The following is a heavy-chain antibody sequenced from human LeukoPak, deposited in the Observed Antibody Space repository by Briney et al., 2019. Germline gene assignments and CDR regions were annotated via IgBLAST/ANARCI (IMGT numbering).Heavy chain of an antibody. V-gene: IGHV1-2*02. CDR1: GCTFTLYY. D-gene: IGHD3-16*01. J-gene: IGHJ5*02. CDR3: ARGRWADKFDP. Sequence: ASVKVSCKASGCTFTLYYIHWVRQAPGQGLEWMGSVNPINGDTNYAPKFQGRVTLTTDTSNNTAYMEVNRLTYDHAAVYYCARGRWADKFDPWGQGTLVTVSS. CDR2: VNPINGDT.